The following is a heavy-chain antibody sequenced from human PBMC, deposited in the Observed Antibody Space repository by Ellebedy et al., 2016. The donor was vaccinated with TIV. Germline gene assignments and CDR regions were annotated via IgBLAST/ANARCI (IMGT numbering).Heavy chain of an antibody. CDR3: ARGTVAGYYYYGMDV. V-gene: IGHV3-48*03. CDR2: ISSSGSTI. J-gene: IGHJ6*02. D-gene: IGHD6-19*01. Sequence: PGGSLRLSCAASGFTFSSYEMNWVRQAPGKGLEWVSYISSSGSTIYYADSVKGRFTISRDNAKNSLYLQMNSLRAEDTVVYYCARGTVAGYYYYGMDVWGQGTTVTVSS. CDR1: GFTFSSYE.